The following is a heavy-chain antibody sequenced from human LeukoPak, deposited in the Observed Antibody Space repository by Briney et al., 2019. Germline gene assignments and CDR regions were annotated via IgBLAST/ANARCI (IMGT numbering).Heavy chain of an antibody. D-gene: IGHD3-22*01. Sequence: GGSLRLSCAASGFTFSSYSMNWVRQAPGKGLEWVSSISSSSSYIYYADSVKGRFTISRDNAKNSLYLQMNSLGAEDTAVYYCARDALSYYYDSSGYYYTWGQGTLVTVSS. CDR2: ISSSSSYI. CDR1: GFTFSSYS. CDR3: ARDALSYYYDSSGYYYT. J-gene: IGHJ5*02. V-gene: IGHV3-21*01.